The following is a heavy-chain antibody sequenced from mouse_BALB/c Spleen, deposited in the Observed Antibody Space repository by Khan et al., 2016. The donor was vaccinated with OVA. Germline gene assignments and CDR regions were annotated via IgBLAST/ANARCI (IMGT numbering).Heavy chain of an antibody. CDR2: INPGSGGT. CDR3: ARKNKASYGNYYTMDY. CDR1: GYAFTNYL. Sequence: QVQLKESGAELVRPGTSVKVSCKASGYAFTNYLIEWIKQRPGQGLEWIGVINPGSGGTNYNEKLSGTATLTADKYSRTAYILLSILTSDAAAVYFCARKNKASYGNYYTMDYWGQGTSVTVSS. D-gene: IGHD2-10*01. V-gene: IGHV1-54*01. J-gene: IGHJ4*01.